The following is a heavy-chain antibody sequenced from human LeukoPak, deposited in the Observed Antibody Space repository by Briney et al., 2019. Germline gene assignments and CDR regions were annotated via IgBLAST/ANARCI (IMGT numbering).Heavy chain of an antibody. D-gene: IGHD3-10*01. CDR3: ARAGVLWFGESKFDY. Sequence: GESLQISCQGSGYSFASYWIGWVRQMPGKGLEWMGIIYPDDSDTRYSPSFQGQVTVSADKSISTAYLQWNSLRAEDTAVYYCARAGVLWFGESKFDYWGQGTQVTVSS. CDR2: IYPDDSDT. J-gene: IGHJ4*02. V-gene: IGHV5-51*01. CDR1: GYSFASYW.